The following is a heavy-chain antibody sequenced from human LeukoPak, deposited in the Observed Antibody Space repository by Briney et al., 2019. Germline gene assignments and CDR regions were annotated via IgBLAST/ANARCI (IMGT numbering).Heavy chain of an antibody. CDR2: IYYSGST. CDR1: GGSISSGDYY. V-gene: IGHV4-30-4*08. J-gene: IGHJ6*03. Sequence: PSQTLSLTCTVSGGSISSGDYYWSWIRQPPGKGLEWIGYIYYSGSTYYNPSLKSRVTISVDTSKNQFSLKLSSVTAADTAVYYCARSTVVTHYYYYYMDVWGKGITVTASS. CDR3: ARSTVVTHYYYYYMDV. D-gene: IGHD4-23*01.